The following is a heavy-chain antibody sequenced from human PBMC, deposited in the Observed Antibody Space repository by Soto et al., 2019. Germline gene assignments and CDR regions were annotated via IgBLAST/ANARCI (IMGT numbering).Heavy chain of an antibody. CDR1: GGTFSSYT. V-gene: IGHV1-69*02. CDR2: IIPILGIA. D-gene: IGHD3-16*02. J-gene: IGHJ4*02. Sequence: QVQLVQSGAEVKKPGSSVKVSCKASGGTFSSYTISWVRQAPGQGLEWMGRIIPILGIANYAQKFQGRVTITADKSTSTAYMELSSLKSEDTAVYYCARGFLGELSSGDYWGQGTLVTVSS. CDR3: ARGFLGELSSGDY.